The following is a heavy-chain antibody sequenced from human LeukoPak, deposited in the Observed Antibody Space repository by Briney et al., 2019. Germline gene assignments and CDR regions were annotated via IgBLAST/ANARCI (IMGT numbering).Heavy chain of an antibody. J-gene: IGHJ4*02. CDR2: INPNSGGT. Sequence: ASVKVSCKASGYTFTGYYMHWVRQAPGQGLEWMGWINPNSGGTNYAQKFQGRVTMTRDTSISTAYMELSSLRSDDTAVYYCATYSAAGRTYYFDYWGQGALVTVSS. CDR3: ATYSAAGRTYYFDY. D-gene: IGHD6-13*01. CDR1: GYTFTGYY. V-gene: IGHV1-2*02.